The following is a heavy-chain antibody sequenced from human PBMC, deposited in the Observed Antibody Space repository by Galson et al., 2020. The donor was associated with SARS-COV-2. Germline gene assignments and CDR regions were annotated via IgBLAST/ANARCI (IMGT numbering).Heavy chain of an antibody. D-gene: IGHD6-6*01. Sequence: GGSLRLSCAASGFTFSNHAMHWVRQAPGKGLEWVAVISYDGNNKHYVDSVKGRFTISRDNSKNTLYLQMNSLRAEDTAVYYCVREAFSSSSRGFDYWGQGTLVTVSS. J-gene: IGHJ4*02. V-gene: IGHV3-30*04. CDR3: VREAFSSSSRGFDY. CDR2: ISYDGNNK. CDR1: GFTFSNHA.